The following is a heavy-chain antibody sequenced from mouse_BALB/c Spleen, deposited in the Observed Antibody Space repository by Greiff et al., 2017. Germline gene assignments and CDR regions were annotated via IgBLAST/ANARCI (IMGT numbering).Heavy chain of an antibody. D-gene: IGHD1-2*01. Sequence: VQLKESGAELVKPGASVKLSCTASGFNIKDTYMHWVKQRPEQGLEWIGRIDPANGNTKYDPKFQGKATITADTSSNTAYLQLSSLTSEDTAVYYCARNPITTATPFDYWGQGTTLTVSS. V-gene: IGHV14-3*02. CDR2: IDPANGNT. CDR1: GFNIKDTY. J-gene: IGHJ2*01. CDR3: ARNPITTATPFDY.